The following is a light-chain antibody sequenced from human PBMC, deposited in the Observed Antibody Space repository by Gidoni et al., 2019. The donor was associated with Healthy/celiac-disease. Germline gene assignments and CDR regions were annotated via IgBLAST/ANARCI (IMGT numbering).Light chain of an antibody. V-gene: IGKV4-1*01. Sequence: DIVMTQSPASLAVSLGERATINCKSSQSVLYISNNKNYLAWYQQKSGQPPKLLIYWASTRESGVPDRFSGSGSGTDFTLTISSLQAEDVAVYYCQQYYSTPYTFGQGTKLEIK. CDR1: QSVLYISNNKNY. CDR3: QQYYSTPYT. CDR2: WAS. J-gene: IGKJ2*01.